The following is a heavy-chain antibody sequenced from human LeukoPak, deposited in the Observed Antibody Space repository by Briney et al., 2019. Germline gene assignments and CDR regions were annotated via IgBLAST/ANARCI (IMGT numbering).Heavy chain of an antibody. Sequence: PGGSLRLSCAASGFTFSGYAMSGVPQGPGKGLEWGSGISGRGGSTYYADSVKGRFTISRDNSTNTLYLQMNSLRAADTAVYYCAARYFDWLSQTDAFDIWGQGTMVTVSS. CDR1: GFTFSGYA. CDR3: AARYFDWLSQTDAFDI. D-gene: IGHD3-9*01. V-gene: IGHV3-23*01. CDR2: ISGRGGST. J-gene: IGHJ3*02.